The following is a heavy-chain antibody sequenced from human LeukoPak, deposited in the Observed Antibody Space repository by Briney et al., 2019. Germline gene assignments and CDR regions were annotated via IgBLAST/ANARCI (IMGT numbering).Heavy chain of an antibody. J-gene: IGHJ4*01. CDR1: GGSISSYY. CDR3: ARDDSSYYDSSGFDD. V-gene: IGHV4-59*01. D-gene: IGHD3-22*01. Sequence: SETLSLTCTVSGGSISSYYWSWIRQPPGKGLEWIGYIYYSGSTNYNPSLKSRVTISVDMSKNQFSLKLTSVTAADTAVYYCARDDSSYYDSSGFDDWGQGTLVTVSS. CDR2: IYYSGST.